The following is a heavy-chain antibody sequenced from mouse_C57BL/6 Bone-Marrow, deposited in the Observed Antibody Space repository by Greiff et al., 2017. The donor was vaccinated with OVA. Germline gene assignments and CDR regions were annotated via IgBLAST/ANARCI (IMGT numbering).Heavy chain of an antibody. CDR3: ARSYYYGSSLFDV. J-gene: IGHJ1*03. CDR1: GYTFTTYP. V-gene: IGHV1-47*01. D-gene: IGHD1-1*01. CDR2: FHPYNDDT. Sequence: VKLVESGAELVKPGASVKMSCKASGYTFTTYPIEWMKQNHGKSLEWIGNFHPYNDDTKYNEKFKGKATLTVEKSSSTVYLELSRLTSDDSAVYYCARSYYYGSSLFDVWGTGTTVTVSS.